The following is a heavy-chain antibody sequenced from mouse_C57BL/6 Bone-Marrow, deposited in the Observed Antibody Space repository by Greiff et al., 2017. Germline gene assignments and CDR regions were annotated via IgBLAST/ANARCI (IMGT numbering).Heavy chain of an antibody. CDR1: GYTFTDYE. CDR2: IDPETGGT. J-gene: IGHJ2*01. V-gene: IGHV1-15*01. CDR3: TRSRAITPGY. Sequence: QVQLQQSGAELVRPGASVTLSCKASGYTFTDYEMHWVKQTPVHGLEWIGAIDPETGGTAYNQKFKGKAILTADKSSSRAYMELRSLTSEDSAVYYCTRSRAITPGYWGQGTTLTVSS. D-gene: IGHD1-2*01.